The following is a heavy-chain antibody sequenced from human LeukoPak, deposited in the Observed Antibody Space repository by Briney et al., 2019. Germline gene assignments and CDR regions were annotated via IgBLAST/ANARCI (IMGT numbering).Heavy chain of an antibody. V-gene: IGHV4-59*04. J-gene: IGHJ4*02. CDR2: IYYSGST. CDR3: TRQNSVAGTSFDY. CDR1: GGSISSYY. Sequence: SETLSLTCTVSGGSISSYYWSWIRQPPGKGLEWIGYIYYSGSTYSIPSLKSRLTISLDTSKNQFSLKLNSVTAADTAVYYCTRQNSVAGTSFDYWGQGTLVTVSS. D-gene: IGHD6-19*01.